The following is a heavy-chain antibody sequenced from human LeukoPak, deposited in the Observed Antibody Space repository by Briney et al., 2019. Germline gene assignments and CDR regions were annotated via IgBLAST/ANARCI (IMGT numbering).Heavy chain of an antibody. CDR3: TRDEAAWKGYNFDY. CDR1: GFTFGDHG. Sequence: GRSLRLSCTASGFTFGDHGMSWFRQAPGKGLEWVSFIRSKTYGGTTEYAASVKGRFTISRDDSKSIAYLQMNSLETEDTAEYYCTRDEAAWKGYNFDYWGQGTLVTVSS. D-gene: IGHD5-24*01. J-gene: IGHJ4*02. CDR2: IRSKTYGGTT. V-gene: IGHV3-49*03.